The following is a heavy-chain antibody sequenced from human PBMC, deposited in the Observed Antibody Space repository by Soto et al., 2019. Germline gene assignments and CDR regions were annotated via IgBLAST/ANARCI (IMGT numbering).Heavy chain of an antibody. CDR2: IYSGGGK. CDR3: ARDIACSSSSCQGDNFDI. D-gene: IGHD2-2*01. J-gene: IGHJ3*02. V-gene: IGHV3-53*01. CDR1: GFSVTNNY. Sequence: QLVASGGGLIQPGESLTLSCEASGFSVTNNYMYWVRQAPGKGLEWVSLIYSGGGKHYADVVNGRFIISRDNSKNTLHLQMDKLRAEDTAIYYCARDIACSSSSCQGDNFDIWGRGTLVTVSP.